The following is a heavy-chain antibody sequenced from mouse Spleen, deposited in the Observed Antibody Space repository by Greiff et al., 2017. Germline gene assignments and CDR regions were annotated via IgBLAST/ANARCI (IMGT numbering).Heavy chain of an antibody. CDR2: IYPRSGNT. V-gene: IGHV1-81*01. CDR1: GYTFTSYG. Sequence: VQLQQSGAELARPGASVKLSCKASGYTFTSYGISWVKQRTGQGLEWIGEIYPRSGNTYYNEKFKGKATLTADKSSSTAYMELRSLTSEDSAVYFCARPTVVAPYFDYWGQGTTLTVSS. CDR3: ARPTVVAPYFDY. J-gene: IGHJ2*01. D-gene: IGHD1-1*01.